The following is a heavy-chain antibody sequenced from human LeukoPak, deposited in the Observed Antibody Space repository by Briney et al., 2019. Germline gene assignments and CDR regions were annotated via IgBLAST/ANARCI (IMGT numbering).Heavy chain of an antibody. V-gene: IGHV3-7*01. CDR3: ATGRKVRTLDPRFDY. J-gene: IGHJ4*02. D-gene: IGHD3-3*01. CDR2: INEDGRET. Sequence: GGPLRRPSAASGFLFTKYWMNWVREATGKGAVSLGNINEDGRETNYVDSVRGRFTISRDNAKISLYLQMNNVRVEDTAVYYCATGRKVRTLDPRFDYWGQGALVTVSS. CDR1: GFLFTKYW.